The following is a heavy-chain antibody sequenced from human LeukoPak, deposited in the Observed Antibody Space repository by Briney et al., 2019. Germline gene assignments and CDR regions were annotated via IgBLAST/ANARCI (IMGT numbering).Heavy chain of an antibody. V-gene: IGHV3-7*01. J-gene: IGHJ4*02. Sequence: GGSLRLSCAASGFTFSSYWMNWVRQAPGKGLEWVASINQDGSEKYYLDSVKGRFTISRDNAKNSLYLQMNSLRDEDTAVYSCARDGVRDGLYFDRWGPGTLVTVSS. CDR3: ARDGVRDGLYFDR. CDR2: INQDGSEK. CDR1: GFTFSSYW. D-gene: IGHD5-24*01.